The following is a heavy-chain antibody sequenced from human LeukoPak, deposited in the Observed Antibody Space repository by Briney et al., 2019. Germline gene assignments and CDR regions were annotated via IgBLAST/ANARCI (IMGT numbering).Heavy chain of an antibody. CDR2: IYYSGST. J-gene: IGHJ4*02. Sequence: SETLSLTCTVSGGSVSSGSYYWSWIRQPPGKGLEWIGYIYYSGSTNYNPSLKSRVTISVDTSKNQFSLKLSSVTAADTAVYYCARSSGPDAPDYWGQGTLVTVSS. V-gene: IGHV4-61*01. CDR1: GGSVSSGSYY. CDR3: ARSSGPDAPDY. D-gene: IGHD7-27*01.